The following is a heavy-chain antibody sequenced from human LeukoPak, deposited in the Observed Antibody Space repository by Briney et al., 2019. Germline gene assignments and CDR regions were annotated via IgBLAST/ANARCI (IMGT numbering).Heavy chain of an antibody. CDR3: CSSTSCYGADAFDL. CDR2: VIPIFGTT. CDR1: GVTFTSYA. D-gene: IGHD2-2*01. J-gene: IGHJ3*01. Sequence: GASVKVSCKASGVTFTSYAISWVRQAPGQGLEWMGGVIPIFGTTKYAQEFQGRVTITADGSTSTAYMELSSLRSEDTAVYYCCSSTSCYGADAFDLWGQGTMVTVSS. V-gene: IGHV1-69*13.